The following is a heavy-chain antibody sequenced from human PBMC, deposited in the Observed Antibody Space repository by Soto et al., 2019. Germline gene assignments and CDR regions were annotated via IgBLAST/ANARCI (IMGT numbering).Heavy chain of an antibody. CDR2: ISYDGSNK. CDR1: GFTFSSYG. D-gene: IGHD2-2*01. V-gene: IGHV3-30*18. CDR3: AKDLQIPRSTSDREGYYYYGMAV. J-gene: IGHJ6*02. Sequence: QVQLVESGGGVVQPGRSLRLSCAASGFTFSSYGMHWVRQAPGKGLEWVAVISYDGSNKYYADSVKGRFTISRDNSKNTLYLQMNSLRAEDTAVYYCAKDLQIPRSTSDREGYYYYGMAVWGQGTTVTVSS.